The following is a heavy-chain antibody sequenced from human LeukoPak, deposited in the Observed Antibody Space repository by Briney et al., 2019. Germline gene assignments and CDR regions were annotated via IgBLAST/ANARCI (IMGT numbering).Heavy chain of an antibody. CDR2: VWYDETNK. CDR1: GFTFSSYG. D-gene: IGHD6-6*01. J-gene: IGHJ4*02. CDR3: AKPGGCSSIGY. Sequence: GGSLRLSCAASGFTFSSYGMHWFRQAPAKGLEWVAFVWYDETNKYYADSVKGRFTISRDNSKNTLYLQMNSLRADDTAVYYCAKPGGCSSIGYWGQGTPVTVFS. V-gene: IGHV3-30*02.